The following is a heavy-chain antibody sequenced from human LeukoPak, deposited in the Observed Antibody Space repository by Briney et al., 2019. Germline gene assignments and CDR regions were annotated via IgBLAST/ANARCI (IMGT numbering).Heavy chain of an antibody. CDR1: GFTFSDYY. D-gene: IGHD3-9*01. J-gene: IGHJ5*02. V-gene: IGHV3-11*01. CDR2: ISSSGSTT. Sequence: PGGSLRLSCAASGFTFSDYYMSWIRQAPGKGLEWVSYISSSGSTTYYADSVKGRFTISRDNSKNTLYLQMNSLRAEDTAVYYCAKDPQTHYYDILTGYSCFDPWGQGTLVTVSS. CDR3: AKDPQTHYYDILTGYSCFDP.